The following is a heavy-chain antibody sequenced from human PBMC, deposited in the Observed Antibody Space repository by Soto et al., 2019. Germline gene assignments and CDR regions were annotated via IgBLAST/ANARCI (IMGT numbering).Heavy chain of an antibody. J-gene: IGHJ5*02. CDR2: VYHTGTA. CDR1: GGSISSWSYY. V-gene: IGHV4-39*01. Sequence: PSETLSLTCAVSGGSISSWSYYWGWIRQPPGKGLEWIGIVYHTGTAYYNPSLKSRVAISADTSKNQFSLMVTSVTAADTAVYYCAGLPKRPAEYCSSPTCYTWFDPWGQGAVVTVSS. D-gene: IGHD2-2*01. CDR3: AGLPKRPAEYCSSPTCYTWFDP.